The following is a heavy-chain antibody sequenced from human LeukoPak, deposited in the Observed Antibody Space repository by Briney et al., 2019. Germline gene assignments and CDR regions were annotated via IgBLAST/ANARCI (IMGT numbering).Heavy chain of an antibody. CDR1: GFTFSSHA. Sequence: GGPLTLSCAASGFTFSSHAMMWLRQAAGNGLAWVSAISGSGGSTYYADSVKGRFTISRDNSKNTLYLQMNSLRAEDTAVYYCAKGIVPAAANWFDPWGQGTLVTVSS. J-gene: IGHJ5*02. D-gene: IGHD2-2*01. V-gene: IGHV3-23*01. CDR2: ISGSGGST. CDR3: AKGIVPAAANWFDP.